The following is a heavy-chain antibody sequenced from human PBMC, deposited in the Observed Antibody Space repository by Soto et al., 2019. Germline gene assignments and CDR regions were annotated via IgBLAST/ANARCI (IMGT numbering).Heavy chain of an antibody. J-gene: IGHJ6*02. D-gene: IGHD6-19*01. CDR2: IYPVDSDT. V-gene: IGHV5-51*01. Sequence: GESLKISCKGSGYSFTSYWIGWVRQMPGKGLEWMGIIYPVDSDTRYSPSLQDQVTISAEKSVSTAYLQWSSLKASDTAMYYCARRIAVAFGYGMDVWGQGTTVTVSS. CDR1: GYSFTSYW. CDR3: ARRIAVAFGYGMDV.